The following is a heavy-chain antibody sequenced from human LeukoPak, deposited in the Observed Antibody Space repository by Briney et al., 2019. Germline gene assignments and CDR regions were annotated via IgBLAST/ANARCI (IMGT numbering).Heavy chain of an antibody. J-gene: IGHJ4*02. CDR2: IGGGGTE. D-gene: IGHD1-26*01. CDR1: GFTITTYA. Sequence: GGSLRLSCAASGFTITTYAINWVRQAPGKGLEWVSGIGGGGTEYYADSVKGRFIISSDNSQNLVHLQMNSLTVEDTAVYYCARAQGALDYWGQGTLVTVSS. V-gene: IGHV3-23*01. CDR3: ARAQGALDY.